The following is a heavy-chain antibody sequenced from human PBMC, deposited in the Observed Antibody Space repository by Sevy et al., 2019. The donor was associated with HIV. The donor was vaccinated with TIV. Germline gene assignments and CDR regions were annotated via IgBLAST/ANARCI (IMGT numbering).Heavy chain of an antibody. CDR2: IKNKPDGGTT. J-gene: IGHJ5*02. V-gene: IGHV3-15*01. D-gene: IGHD2-8*01. Sequence: GGSLRLSCAASGFTFNNAWMSWVRQAPGKGLEWIGRIKNKPDGGTTDYAAPVKGRFTISRDDSKNTRYLQMNSLKTEDTAVYYCCTEGNVLLAEGWGHWFDPWGKGTLVTVSS. CDR3: CTEGNVLLAEGWGHWFDP. CDR1: GFTFNNAW.